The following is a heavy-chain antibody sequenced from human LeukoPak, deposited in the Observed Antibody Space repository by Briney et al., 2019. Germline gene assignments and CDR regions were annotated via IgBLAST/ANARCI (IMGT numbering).Heavy chain of an antibody. D-gene: IGHD5-12*01. CDR1: GYTLTELS. Sequence: ASVKVSCKVSGYTLTELSMHWVRQAPGKGLEWMGGFDPEDGETIYAQKFQGRVTTTEDTSTDTAYMELSSLRSGDTAVYYCATGAKVGSFDYWGQGTLVTVSS. CDR3: ATGAKVGSFDY. V-gene: IGHV1-24*01. J-gene: IGHJ4*02. CDR2: FDPEDGET.